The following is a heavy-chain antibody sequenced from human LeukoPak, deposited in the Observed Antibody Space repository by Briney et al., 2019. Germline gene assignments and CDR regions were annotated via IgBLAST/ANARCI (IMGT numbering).Heavy chain of an antibody. Sequence: GGSLRLSCAASGFTFSSYGMHWVRQAPGKGLEWVSSIGNDSGHTYYADSVKGRLTISRDNSKNSLYLQMITLRGDDTAVYSRARDPGPLGGAETSTYYFDYWGAGTLLTVSS. D-gene: IGHD1-26*01. V-gene: IGHV3-21*01. CDR2: IGNDSGHT. J-gene: IGHJ4*02. CDR1: GFTFSSYG. CDR3: ARDPGPLGGAETSTYYFDY.